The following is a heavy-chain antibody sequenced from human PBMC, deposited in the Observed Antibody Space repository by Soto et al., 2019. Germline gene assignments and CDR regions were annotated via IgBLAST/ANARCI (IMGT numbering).Heavy chain of an antibody. V-gene: IGHV3-9*01. Sequence: DVQLVESGGGLVQPGRSLRLSCAASGFTFDDYAMHWVRQAPGKGLEWVSGISWNSGSIGYADSVKGRFTISRDNAKNSLYLQMNSLRAEDTALYYCAKGTRSSPKSPFDYWGQGTLVTVSS. CDR1: GFTFDDYA. CDR3: AKGTRSSPKSPFDY. CDR2: ISWNSGSI. D-gene: IGHD6-13*01. J-gene: IGHJ4*02.